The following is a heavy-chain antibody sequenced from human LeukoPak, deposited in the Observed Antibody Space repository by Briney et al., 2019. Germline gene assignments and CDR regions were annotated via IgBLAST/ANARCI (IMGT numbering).Heavy chain of an antibody. CDR3: ARGRSPRVVVAATLWSDWFDP. V-gene: IGHV3-33*01. D-gene: IGHD2-15*01. CDR1: GFTFSSYG. CDR2: IWYDGSNK. Sequence: GGSLRLSCAASGFTFSSYGMHWVRHAPGKGLEWVAVIWYDGSNKYYADSVKGRFTVSRDNSKNTLYLQMNSLRAEDTAVYYCARGRSPRVVVAATLWSDWFDPWGQGTLVTVSS. J-gene: IGHJ5*02.